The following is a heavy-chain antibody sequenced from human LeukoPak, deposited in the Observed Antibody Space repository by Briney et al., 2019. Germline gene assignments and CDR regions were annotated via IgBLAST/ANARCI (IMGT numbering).Heavy chain of an antibody. CDR1: GDSVSGTSAG. V-gene: IGHV6-1*01. J-gene: IGHJ5*02. CDR3: TRGGLVRGGLHWLDP. CDR2: IYYRSKWYN. D-gene: IGHD3-10*01. Sequence: SQTLSLTCAISGDSVSGTSAGWNWIRQSPSRGLEWLGRIYYRSKWYNDYAPSVQSRITINPDTYKNQFSIQLNSVTHDDTAVYYCTRGGLVRGGLHWLDPWGQGTLVTVSS.